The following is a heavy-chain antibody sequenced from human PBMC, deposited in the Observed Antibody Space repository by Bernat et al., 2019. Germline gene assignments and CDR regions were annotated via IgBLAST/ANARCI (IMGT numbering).Heavy chain of an antibody. Sequence: EVQLVESGGGLVQPGGSLRLSCAASGFTFSTYWMHWVRQVSGKGLEWVSRISGDGSRTTYADSVKGRFTISRDNSKNTLYLQMNSLRAEDTAVYYCARDRYSSSWPYYYYGMDVWGQGTTVTVSS. D-gene: IGHD6-13*01. CDR3: ARDRYSSSWPYYYYGMDV. V-gene: IGHV3-74*01. J-gene: IGHJ6*02. CDR1: GFTFSTYW. CDR2: ISGDGSRT.